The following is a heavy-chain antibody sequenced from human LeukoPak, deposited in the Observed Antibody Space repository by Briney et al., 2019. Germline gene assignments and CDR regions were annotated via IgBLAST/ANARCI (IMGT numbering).Heavy chain of an antibody. CDR3: ASLLNIPENY. CDR1: GASFSNDY. CDR2: IYHNGRT. Sequence: SETLSLTCTVSGASFSNDYWSWVRQAPGKGLEWIGYIYHNGRTNYSPSLKSRITMSIDTSRNQFSLKLTSVTAADTAVYYCASLLNIPENYWGQGTLVTVSS. V-gene: IGHV4-59*01. J-gene: IGHJ4*02. D-gene: IGHD1-14*01.